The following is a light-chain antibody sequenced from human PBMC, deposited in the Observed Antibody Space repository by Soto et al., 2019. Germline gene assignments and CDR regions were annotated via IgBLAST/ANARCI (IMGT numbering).Light chain of an antibody. J-gene: IGKJ1*01. CDR3: QQRSNWLT. CDR1: QSVSIH. CDR2: DTS. V-gene: IGKV3-11*01. Sequence: EIVMSQSPATLSVSRGERATLCCRASQSVSIHLAWYQQKPGQAPRLLIYDTSTRATGIPARFSGSGSGTDFTLTISSLEPEDFAVYYCQQRSNWLTFGQGTKV.